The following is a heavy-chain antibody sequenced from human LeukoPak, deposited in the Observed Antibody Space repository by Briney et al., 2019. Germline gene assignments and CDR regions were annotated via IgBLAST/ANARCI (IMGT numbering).Heavy chain of an antibody. J-gene: IGHJ4*02. CDR2: ISGSGSST. D-gene: IGHD6-19*01. V-gene: IGHV3-23*01. CDR3: AKDAQGLVRGGIYFDF. CDR1: GFTFSSYA. Sequence: QAGGSLRLSCAASGFTFSSYAMSWVRQAPGKGLEWVSAISGSGSSTDYADSVKGRFTISRDNSKNTLYLQMNSLRAEDTALYYCAKDAQGLVRGGIYFDFWGQGSLVTVSS.